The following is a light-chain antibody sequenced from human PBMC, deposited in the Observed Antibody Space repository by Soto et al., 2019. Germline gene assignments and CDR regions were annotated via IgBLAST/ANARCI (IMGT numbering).Light chain of an antibody. J-gene: IGKJ2*01. CDR1: QSVTSSY. CDR2: GAS. CDR3: QQYGSSPPYS. V-gene: IGKV3-20*01. Sequence: EIVLTQSPGTLSLSPGERATHSCRASQSVTSSYLAWYQQKPGQAPRLLIYGASSRATGIPDRFSGSGSGTDFTLTISRLEPEDFAVYYCQQYGSSPPYSFGQGTKVEIK.